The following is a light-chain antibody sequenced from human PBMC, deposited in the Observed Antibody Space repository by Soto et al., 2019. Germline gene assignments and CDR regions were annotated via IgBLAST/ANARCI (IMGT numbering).Light chain of an antibody. Sequence: QSVFTQPPSVSAAPGQKVTISCSGSSSNIGNNYVSWYQHLPGTAPKLLIYDSNKRPSGIPDRFSGSKSGTSATLGITGLQTGDEADYYCGTWDSSLSAVVFGGGTKLTVL. J-gene: IGLJ2*01. CDR3: GTWDSSLSAVV. CDR1: SSNIGNNY. CDR2: DSN. V-gene: IGLV1-51*01.